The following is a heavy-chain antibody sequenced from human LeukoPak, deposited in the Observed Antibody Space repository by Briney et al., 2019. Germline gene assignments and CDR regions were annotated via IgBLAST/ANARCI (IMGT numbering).Heavy chain of an antibody. CDR2: IYYSGST. CDR1: GGSINNYY. J-gene: IGHJ6*02. CDR3: ARLVRIATAGNYGYHSMDV. Sequence: SETLSLTGTVSGGSINNYYWSWIRQPPGKGLEGSGYIYYSGSTNYNPSLKSRVTISVDTSKNQFSLKLSSVTAADTAVYYCARLVRIATAGNYGYHSMDVGGQGTTVTVSS. V-gene: IGHV4-59*12. D-gene: IGHD6-13*01.